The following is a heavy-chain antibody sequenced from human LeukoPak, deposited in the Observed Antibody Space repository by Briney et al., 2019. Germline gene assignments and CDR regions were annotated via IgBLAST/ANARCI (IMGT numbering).Heavy chain of an antibody. D-gene: IGHD3-9*01. CDR2: IHYTGAT. J-gene: IGHJ4*02. Sequence: SETLSLTCAVYGGSITGYYWSWIRQTPGRELERVGEIHYTGATSYNPSLKSRATISTDTSKNQFSLRLSSVTAADTAVYYCARGNILTGYCFDFWGQGALVTVSS. V-gene: IGHV4-34*01. CDR1: GGSITGYY. CDR3: ARGNILTGYCFDF.